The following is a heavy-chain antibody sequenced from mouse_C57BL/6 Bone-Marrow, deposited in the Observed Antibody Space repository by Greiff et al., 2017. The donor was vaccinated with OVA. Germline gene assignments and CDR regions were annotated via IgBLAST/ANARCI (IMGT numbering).Heavy chain of an antibody. CDR1: GFSLTSYG. Sequence: VQRVESGPGLVQPSQRLSITCTVSGFSLTSYGVHWVRQSPGKGLEWLGVIWRGGSTDYNAAFMSRLSITKDNSKSQVFFKMNSLQADDTAIYYCAKRRDGYSWYFDVWGTGTTVTVSS. CDR3: AKRRDGYSWYFDV. CDR2: IWRGGST. D-gene: IGHD2-3*01. J-gene: IGHJ1*03. V-gene: IGHV2-5*01.